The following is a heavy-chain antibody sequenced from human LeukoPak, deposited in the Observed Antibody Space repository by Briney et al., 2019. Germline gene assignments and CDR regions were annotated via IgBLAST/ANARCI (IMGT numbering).Heavy chain of an antibody. CDR1: GFTFSSYA. CDR2: ISGSGGST. Sequence: GGSLRLSCAASGFTFSSYAMSWVRQAPGKGLEWVSAISGSGGSTYYADSVKGRFTISRDNSKNTLYLQMNILRAEDTAVYYCAKRPYSGSYYFIWWGQGTLVTVSS. V-gene: IGHV3-23*01. CDR3: AKRPYSGSYYFIW. J-gene: IGHJ4*02. D-gene: IGHD1-26*01.